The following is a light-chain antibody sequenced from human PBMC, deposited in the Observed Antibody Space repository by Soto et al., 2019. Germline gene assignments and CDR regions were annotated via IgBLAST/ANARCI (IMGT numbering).Light chain of an antibody. CDR2: GAS. CDR3: QHRGKWPRT. CDR1: QSVSSY. V-gene: IGKV3-11*01. Sequence: EIVLTQSPGTLSLSPGERATLSCRASQSVSSYLAWYQQKPGQAPRLLIYGASNRATGIPARFSGSGSGTDFSLTISSLESEDFAVYYCQHRGKWPRTFGQGSKLEIK. J-gene: IGKJ2*01.